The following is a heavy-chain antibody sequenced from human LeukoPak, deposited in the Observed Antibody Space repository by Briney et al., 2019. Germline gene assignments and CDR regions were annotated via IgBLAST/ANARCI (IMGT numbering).Heavy chain of an antibody. V-gene: IGHV3-7*01. CDR1: GLTFSNSG. CDR3: TRDTGCSGGTCYSFYDY. J-gene: IGHJ4*02. D-gene: IGHD2-15*01. CDR2: IKQDGSEK. Sequence: GGSLRLSCAASGLTFSNSGMTWVRQAPGKGLEWVANIKQDGSEKYYVDSVKGRFTISRDNAKNSLYLQMNSLRAEDTAVYYCTRDTGCSGGTCYSFYDYWGQGTLVTVSS.